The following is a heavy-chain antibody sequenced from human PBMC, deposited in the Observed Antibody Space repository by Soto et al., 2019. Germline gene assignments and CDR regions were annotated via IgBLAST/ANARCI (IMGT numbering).Heavy chain of an antibody. CDR1: GFTFSSYG. CDR3: AKDHAAGTMYWYFDY. D-gene: IGHD6-13*01. J-gene: IGHJ4*02. CDR2: ISYDGSNK. V-gene: IGHV3-30*18. Sequence: PGGSLRLSCAASGFTFSSYGMHWVRQAPGKGLEWVAVISYDGSNKYYADSVKGRFTISRDNSKNTLYLQMNSLRAEDTAVYYCAKDHAAGTMYWYFDYWGQGTLVTVSS.